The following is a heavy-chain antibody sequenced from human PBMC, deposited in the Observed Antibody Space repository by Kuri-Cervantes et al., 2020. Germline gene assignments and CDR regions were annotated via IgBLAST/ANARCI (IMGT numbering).Heavy chain of an antibody. J-gene: IGHJ6*03. Sequence: SVKVSCKASGGTFSSYAISWVRQAPGQGLEWMGGIIPIFGTANYAQKFQGRVTITADKSTSTAYMELSSLRSEDTAVYYCSTVIEDDYDDSIYIDVWGKGTTVTVSS. CDR2: IIPIFGTA. CDR1: GGTFSSYA. V-gene: IGHV1-69*06. D-gene: IGHD4-17*01. CDR3: STVIEDDYDDSIYIDV.